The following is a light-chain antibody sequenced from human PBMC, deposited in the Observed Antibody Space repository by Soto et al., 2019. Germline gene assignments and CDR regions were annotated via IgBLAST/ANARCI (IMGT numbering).Light chain of an antibody. CDR3: QQDYSPPYT. V-gene: IGKV4-1*01. CDR2: WAS. Sequence: DIVMTQSPDSLAVSLGERATINCKSSQSVLYSSNKKNYFAWYQQKPGQPPNLLIYWASTRESGVPDRVSGSGAGTDFTLTISSLHAEDVAVYYCQQDYSPPYTFGQGTKLVIK. J-gene: IGKJ2*01. CDR1: QSVLYSSNKKNY.